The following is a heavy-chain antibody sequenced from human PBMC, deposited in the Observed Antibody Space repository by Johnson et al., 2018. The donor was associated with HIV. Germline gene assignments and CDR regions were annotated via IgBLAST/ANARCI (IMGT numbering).Heavy chain of an antibody. CDR3: TTDWYSSSWYGALDAFDI. Sequence: VQLVESGGGLVQPGRSLKLSCAASGFTFDDYAMHWVRQTPGKGLEWVGRIKSKTDGGTTDYHAPVKGRFTISRDDSTNTLYLQMNSLKTEDTAVYYCTTDWYSSSWYGALDAFDIWGQGTMVTVSS. D-gene: IGHD6-13*01. V-gene: IGHV3-15*01. CDR1: GFTFDDYA. CDR2: IKSKTDGGTT. J-gene: IGHJ3*02.